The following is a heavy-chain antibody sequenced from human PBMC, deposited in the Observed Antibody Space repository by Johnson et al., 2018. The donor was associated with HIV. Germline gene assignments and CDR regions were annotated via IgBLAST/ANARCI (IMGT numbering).Heavy chain of an antibody. CDR2: IWYDGSNK. Sequence: VQLVESGGGVVPPGRSLRLSCVASGFTFSSYGMHWVRQAPGKGLEWVAVIWYDGSNKYYADSVKGRFTISRDNSKNTLYLQMNSLRAEDTAVYYCARTRQGAFDIWGQGTMVTVSS. V-gene: IGHV3-33*01. J-gene: IGHJ3*02. CDR3: ARTRQGAFDI. CDR1: GFTFSSYG.